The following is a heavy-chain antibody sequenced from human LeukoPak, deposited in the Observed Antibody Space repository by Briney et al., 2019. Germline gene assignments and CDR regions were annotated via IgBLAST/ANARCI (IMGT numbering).Heavy chain of an antibody. Sequence: PGGSLRLSCAASGFTVSSNYMSWVRQAPGKGLEWVSVIYSGGSTYYADSVKGRFTISRDNSKNTLYLQMNSLRAEDTAVYYCARAPPMVGPDYWGQGTLVTVSS. CDR1: GFTVSSNY. J-gene: IGHJ4*02. D-gene: IGHD2-15*01. CDR3: ARAPPMVGPDY. V-gene: IGHV3-66*01. CDR2: IYSGGST.